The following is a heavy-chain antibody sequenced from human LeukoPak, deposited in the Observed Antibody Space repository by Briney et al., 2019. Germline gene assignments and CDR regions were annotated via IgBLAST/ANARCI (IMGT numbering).Heavy chain of an antibody. D-gene: IGHD3-22*01. CDR1: GGTFSSYA. CDR3: ARVGVYYDSSGYHDY. V-gene: IGHV1-69*04. CDR2: IIPILGIA. Sequence: ASVKVSCKASGGTFSSYAISWVRQAPGQGLEWMGRIIPILGIANYAQKFQGRVTITADKSTSTAYMELSSLRSEDTAVYYCARVGVYYDSSGYHDYWGQGTLVTVSS. J-gene: IGHJ4*02.